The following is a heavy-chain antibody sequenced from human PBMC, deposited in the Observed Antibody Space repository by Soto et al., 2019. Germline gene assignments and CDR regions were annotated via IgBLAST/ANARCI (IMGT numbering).Heavy chain of an antibody. Sequence: DVQLLESGGGLVQPGGSPRLSCAASGITISNYPMSWVRQAPGKGLEWVSGISGSGDRTYYADSAKGRFTISKDISKNSLSLQVDSLGVDDTAVYFCVKDDGGSPSTPPLWGQGTLVTVSS. CDR2: ISGSGDRT. D-gene: IGHD3-10*01. J-gene: IGHJ4*02. CDR3: VKDDGGSPSTPPL. V-gene: IGHV3-23*01. CDR1: GITISNYP.